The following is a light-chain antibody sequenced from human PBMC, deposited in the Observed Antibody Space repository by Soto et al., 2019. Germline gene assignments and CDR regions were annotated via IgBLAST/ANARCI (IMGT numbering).Light chain of an antibody. CDR1: QSLLHRSNNKDY. V-gene: IGKV4-1*01. Sequence: DFVMTQSPDSLAVSLGERATINCKSSQSLLHRSNNKDYLSWYQLKPGQPPKLLIYWASTREYGVPDRCRGSGAGKDSTLTISSLQAEDVAVYYCQQYYEPSWTFGQGTKVE. CDR2: WAS. CDR3: QQYYEPSWT. J-gene: IGKJ1*01.